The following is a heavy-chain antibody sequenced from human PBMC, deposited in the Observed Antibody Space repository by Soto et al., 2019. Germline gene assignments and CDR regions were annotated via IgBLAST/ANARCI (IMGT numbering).Heavy chain of an antibody. V-gene: IGHV4-30-4*01. CDR2: IYYGGST. CDR1: GGSISSGGYN. J-gene: IGHJ4*02. Sequence: TQYLTCADSGGSISSGGYNWRWIRQPPGKGLEGIGYIYYGGSTYYNPSLKSRVTISVDTSKNQFSLKLSSVTAADTAVYYCARAPNGEFDYWGQGTLVTVSS. CDR3: ARAPNGEFDY.